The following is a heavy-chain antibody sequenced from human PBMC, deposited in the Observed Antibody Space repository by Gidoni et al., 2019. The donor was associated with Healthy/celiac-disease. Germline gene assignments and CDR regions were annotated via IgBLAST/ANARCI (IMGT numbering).Heavy chain of an antibody. D-gene: IGHD6-19*01. CDR1: GGSICRISYY. J-gene: IGHJ3*02. CDR3: ERRLYSSGWYPRGAFDI. Sequence: QLQLQESGPGLVKPSATLSLTCTVSGGSICRISYYWGWIRQPPGKGLEWIGSIYYSRSTDDNPYLKSRVTISVDTSKNQFSLKLSSVTAADTAVYYCERRLYSSGWYPRGAFDIGGQGTRVTGSS. V-gene: IGHV4-39*01. CDR2: IYYSRST.